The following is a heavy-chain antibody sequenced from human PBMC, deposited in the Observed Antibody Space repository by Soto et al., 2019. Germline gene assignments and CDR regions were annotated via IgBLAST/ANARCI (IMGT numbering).Heavy chain of an antibody. J-gene: IGHJ4*02. Sequence: EVQLLESGGGLVQPGGSLRLSCAASGFTFSSYAMSWVRQAPGKGLEWVSAISGSGGSTYYADSVKGRFTISRDNSKNTLYLQMISLEAEDPSVFYGAKAFPYCSVGSFSSYPEYGGQEALVTVS. D-gene: IGHD2-15*01. V-gene: IGHV3-23*01. CDR1: GFTFSSYA. CDR2: ISGSGGST. CDR3: AKAFPYCSVGSFSSYPEY.